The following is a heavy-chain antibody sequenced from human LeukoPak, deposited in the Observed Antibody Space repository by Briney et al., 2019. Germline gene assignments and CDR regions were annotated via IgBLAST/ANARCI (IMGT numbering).Heavy chain of an antibody. CDR2: IYYSGST. D-gene: IGHD3-22*01. Sequence: SETLSLTCTVSGGSISSYYWSWIRQPPGKGLEWIGYIYYSGSTNYHPSLKSRVTISVDTSKNQFSLELSSVTAADTAVYYCARFYDSSGFDYWGQGTLVTVSS. CDR3: ARFYDSSGFDY. V-gene: IGHV4-59*01. J-gene: IGHJ4*02. CDR1: GGSISSYY.